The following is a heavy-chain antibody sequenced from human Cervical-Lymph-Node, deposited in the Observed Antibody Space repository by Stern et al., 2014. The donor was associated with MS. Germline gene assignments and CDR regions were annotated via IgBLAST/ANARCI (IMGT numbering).Heavy chain of an antibody. CDR1: GFTFSSYG. D-gene: IGHD1-26*01. CDR2: ISYDGSNK. V-gene: IGHV3-30*18. Sequence: VQLVESGGGVVQPGRSLRLSCAASGFTFSSYGMHWVRQAPGKGLEWVAVISYDGSNKYYADSVKGRFTISRDNSKNTLYLQMNSLRAEDTAVYYCAKDGGWELPGWYFDLWGRGTLVTVSS. CDR3: AKDGGWELPGWYFDL. J-gene: IGHJ2*01.